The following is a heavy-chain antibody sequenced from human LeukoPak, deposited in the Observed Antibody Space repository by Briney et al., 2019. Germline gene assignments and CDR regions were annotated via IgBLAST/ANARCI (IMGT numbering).Heavy chain of an antibody. CDR1: GFTFSSYW. V-gene: IGHV3-74*01. CDR3: ASTLLWFGEQSHYYYYMDV. D-gene: IGHD3-10*01. CDR2: IDSDGSTT. Sequence: SGGSLRLSCAASGFTFSSYWMHWVRQVPGKGLVWVSRIDSDGSTTTYADSVKGRFTISRDNAKNTLYLQMNSLRADDTAVYYCASTLLWFGEQSHYYYYMDVWGKGTTVTVSS. J-gene: IGHJ6*03.